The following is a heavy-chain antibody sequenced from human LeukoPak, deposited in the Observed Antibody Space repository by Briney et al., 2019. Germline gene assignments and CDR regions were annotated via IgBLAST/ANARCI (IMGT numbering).Heavy chain of an antibody. Sequence: GGSLRLSCAASGFIFTNYGMHWVRQAPGKGLGWVAVISYDGSNKYYVDSVKGRFTISRDNSKSTLSLQMNSLRAEDTAVYYCAKASIYVYYGMDVWGQGTTVIVSS. D-gene: IGHD3-16*02. V-gene: IGHV3-30*18. CDR2: ISYDGSNK. CDR1: GFIFTNYG. CDR3: AKASIYVYYGMDV. J-gene: IGHJ6*02.